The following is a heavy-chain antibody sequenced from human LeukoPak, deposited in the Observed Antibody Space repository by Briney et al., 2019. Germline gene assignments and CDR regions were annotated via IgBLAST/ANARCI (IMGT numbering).Heavy chain of an antibody. J-gene: IGHJ6*03. CDR1: GGSLSFYY. D-gene: IGHD3-22*01. V-gene: IGHV4-34*01. CDR2: ISQNGDS. Sequence: PSETLSLTCGVSGGSLSFYYRSWIRQSPGKGLEWIAEISQNGDSNYNMSLKSRVTISLDKSKNQVSLKLNSVTAADTAVYYCARGVGQTYYYDSSGYSGYYYMDVWGKGTTVTISS. CDR3: ARGVGQTYYYDSSGYSGYYYMDV.